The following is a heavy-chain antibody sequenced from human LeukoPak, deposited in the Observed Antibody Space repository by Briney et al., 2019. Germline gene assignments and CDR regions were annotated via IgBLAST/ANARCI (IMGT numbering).Heavy chain of an antibody. CDR1: GYSISSGYY. J-gene: IGHJ5*02. D-gene: IGHD2-2*02. CDR2: IYHSGST. CDR3: ARESCSSTSCYILGDNWFDP. V-gene: IGHV4-38-2*02. Sequence: SETLSLTCTVSGYSISSGYYWGWIRQPPRKGLEWIGSIYHSGSTYYNPSLKSRVTISVDTSKNQFSLKLSSVTAADTAVYYCARESCSSTSCYILGDNWFDPWGQGTLVTVSS.